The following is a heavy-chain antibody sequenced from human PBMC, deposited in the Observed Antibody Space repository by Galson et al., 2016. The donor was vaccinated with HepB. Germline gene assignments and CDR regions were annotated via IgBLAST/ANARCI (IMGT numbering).Heavy chain of an antibody. D-gene: IGHD4-17*01. Sequence: SLRLSCAASGVTFTNAWMSWVRQSPGKGLEWVGRIKSKTDGETADYAAPVKGRFTISRDDSKSTLSLQMNGLQSDDTAVYYCTTRNPPYGDCPLDYWGQGVLVTVSS. V-gene: IGHV3-15*01. CDR3: TTRNPPYGDCPLDY. CDR2: IKSKTDGETA. CDR1: GVTFTNAW. J-gene: IGHJ4*02.